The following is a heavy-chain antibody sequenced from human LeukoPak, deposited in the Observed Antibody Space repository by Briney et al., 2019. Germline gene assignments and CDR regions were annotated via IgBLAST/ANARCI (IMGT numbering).Heavy chain of an antibody. J-gene: IGHJ4*02. D-gene: IGHD3-10*01. CDR2: IKEDGGEK. Sequence: GGSLRLSCAASGFTFSSYGMHWVRQAPGKGLEWVTNIKEDGGEKYYADSVKGRFTISRDNAKNSLYLQMNSLRVEDTAVYYCTIDSWELRGYWGQGTLVTVAS. CDR1: GFTFSSYG. CDR3: TIDSWELRGY. V-gene: IGHV3-7*01.